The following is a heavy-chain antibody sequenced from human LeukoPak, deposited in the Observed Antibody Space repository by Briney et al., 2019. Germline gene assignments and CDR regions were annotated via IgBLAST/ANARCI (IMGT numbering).Heavy chain of an antibody. D-gene: IGHD6-19*01. CDR2: IYTSGST. V-gene: IGHV4-61*02. Sequence: SETLSLTCTVSGGSISSGSYYWSWIRQPAGKGLEWIGRIYTSGSTNYNPSLKSRVTISVDTSKNQFSLKLSSVTAADTAIYFCARSSLAVYFNYWGQGTLVTASS. CDR1: GGSISSGSYY. CDR3: ARSSLAVYFNY. J-gene: IGHJ4*02.